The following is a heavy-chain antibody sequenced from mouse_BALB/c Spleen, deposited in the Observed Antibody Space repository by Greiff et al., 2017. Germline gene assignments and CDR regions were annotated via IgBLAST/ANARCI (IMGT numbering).Heavy chain of an antibody. V-gene: IGHV1-4*01. CDR2: INPSSGYT. Sequence: VKLQESGAELARPGASVKMSCKASGYTFTSYTMHWVKQRPGQGLEWIGYINPSSGYTNYNQKFKDKATLTADKSSSTAYMQLSSLTSEDSAVYYCARRGITDQAWFAYWGQGTLVTVSA. CDR3: ARRGITDQAWFAY. CDR1: GYTFTSYT. D-gene: IGHD2-4*01. J-gene: IGHJ3*01.